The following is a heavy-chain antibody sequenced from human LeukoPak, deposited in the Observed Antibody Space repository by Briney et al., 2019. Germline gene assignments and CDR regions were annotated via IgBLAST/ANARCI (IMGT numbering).Heavy chain of an antibody. D-gene: IGHD1-26*01. Sequence: SETLSLTCTVSGGSVSRGGYYWNWIRQHPGKGLEWIGFTSYSEGTYYNPSLMSRITISVDRSQIQFSLKMRDVTAADTAVYFCATADWESFYFDSWGQGVLVAVSS. V-gene: IGHV4-31*03. CDR1: GGSVSRGGYY. CDR2: TSYSEGT. CDR3: ATADWESFYFDS. J-gene: IGHJ4*02.